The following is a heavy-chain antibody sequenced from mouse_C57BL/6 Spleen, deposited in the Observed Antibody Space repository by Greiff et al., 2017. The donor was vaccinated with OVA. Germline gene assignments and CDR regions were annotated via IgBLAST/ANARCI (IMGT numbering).Heavy chain of an antibody. V-gene: IGHV1-22*01. CDR1: GYTFTDYN. J-gene: IGHJ3*01. CDR2: INPNNGGT. Sequence: VQLQQSGPELVKPGASVKMSCKASGYTFTDYNMHWVKQSHGKSLEWIGYINPNNGGTSYNQKFKGKATLTVNKSSSTAYMELRSLTSEDSAVYYCARPDYYGSSPVAYWGQGTLVTVSA. D-gene: IGHD1-1*01. CDR3: ARPDYYGSSPVAY.